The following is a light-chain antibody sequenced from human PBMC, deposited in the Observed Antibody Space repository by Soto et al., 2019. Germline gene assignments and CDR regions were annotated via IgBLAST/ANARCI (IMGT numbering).Light chain of an antibody. V-gene: IGKV1-33*01. CDR1: QDIYIY. CDR3: QQYDTLPPFT. CDR2: DAS. Sequence: DIPMTQSPAALSVSVGERVTITCQASQDIYIYLNWYQQKQGEAPNLLIYDASNLETGVPSRFSGSGSVTHFTLTITSMQPEDVATYYCQQYDTLPPFTFGPGTRLDFK. J-gene: IGKJ2*01.